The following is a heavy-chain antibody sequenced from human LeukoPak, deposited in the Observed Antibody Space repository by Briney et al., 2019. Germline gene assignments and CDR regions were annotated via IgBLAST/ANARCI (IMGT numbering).Heavy chain of an antibody. J-gene: IGHJ3*01. V-gene: IGHV4-34*01. CDR3: ARVDGFGESPLDAFDV. CDR1: GGSTSGYF. CDR2: INHSGST. Sequence: PSDTLSLTCDVSGGSTSGYFWSWIRQPPGKGPEWIREINHSGSTKYIPSLKSRLTISVDTSKNQFSLKLTSVTAADTAVYYCARVDGFGESPLDAFDVWGQGTMVTVSS. D-gene: IGHD3-10*01.